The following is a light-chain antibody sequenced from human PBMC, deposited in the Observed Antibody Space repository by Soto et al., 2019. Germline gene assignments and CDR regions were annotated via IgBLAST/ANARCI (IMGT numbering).Light chain of an antibody. Sequence: QPVLTQPPSASGIPGQRVTISCSGRSSNIGSNYVYWYQQLPGTAPKLLIYRNNQRPSGVPDRFSGSKSGTSASLAISGLRSEDEADYYCAAWDDSLSGSFGGGTKLTVL. CDR1: SSNIGSNY. V-gene: IGLV1-47*01. J-gene: IGLJ2*01. CDR2: RNN. CDR3: AAWDDSLSGS.